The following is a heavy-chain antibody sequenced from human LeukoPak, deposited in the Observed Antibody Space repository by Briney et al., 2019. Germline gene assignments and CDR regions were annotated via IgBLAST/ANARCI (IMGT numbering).Heavy chain of an antibody. J-gene: IGHJ6*02. CDR2: INSDGSST. Sequence: PGGSLRLSCAASGFTFSSYWMPWVRQAPGKGLVWVSRINSDGSSTSYADSVKGRFTISRDNAKNTLYLQMNSLRAEDTAVYYCARDSDCSGGSCYFHYYYYGMDVWGQGTTVTVSS. CDR1: GFTFSSYW. V-gene: IGHV3-74*01. CDR3: ARDSDCSGGSCYFHYYYYGMDV. D-gene: IGHD2-15*01.